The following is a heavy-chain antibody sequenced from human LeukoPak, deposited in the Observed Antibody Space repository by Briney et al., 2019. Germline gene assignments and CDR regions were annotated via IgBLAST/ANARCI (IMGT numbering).Heavy chain of an antibody. CDR2: IYYSGST. J-gene: IGHJ2*01. CDR1: GGSISSYY. V-gene: IGHV4-39*07. D-gene: IGHD3-22*01. CDR3: ARDRGRYYDSSGPNWYFDL. Sequence: SETLSLTCTVSGGSISSYYWGWIRQPPGKGLEWIGSIYYSGSTYYNPSLKSRVTISVDTSKNQFSLKLSSVTAADTAVYYCARDRGRYYDSSGPNWYFDLWGRGTLVTVSS.